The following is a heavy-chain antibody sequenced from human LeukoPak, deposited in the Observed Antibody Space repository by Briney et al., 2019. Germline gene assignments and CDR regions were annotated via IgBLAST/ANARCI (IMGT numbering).Heavy chain of an antibody. CDR2: ISAYNSNT. D-gene: IGHD3-22*01. V-gene: IGHV1-18*01. Sequence: ASVKVSCKASGYTFTSYGISWVRQAPGQGLEWMGWISAYNSNTNYAQKLQGRVTMTTDTSTSTAYMELRSLRSDDTAVYYCARVVRRHYDSSGSCDYWGQGTLVTVSS. CDR1: GYTFTSYG. CDR3: ARVVRRHYDSSGSCDY. J-gene: IGHJ4*02.